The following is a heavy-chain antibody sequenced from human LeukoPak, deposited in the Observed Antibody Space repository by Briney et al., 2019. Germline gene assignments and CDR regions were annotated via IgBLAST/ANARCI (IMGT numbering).Heavy chain of an antibody. CDR2: ISPYNGKT. Sequence: ASVTVSCKASGYTFINYGIGWVRQAPGQGLEWMGWISPYNGKTEYAHNLQATLTMTTATSTSTAYMDLRSLTFDDTAVYYCARLPTIVAPAWTHQPFDPWGQGTLVIVSS. J-gene: IGHJ5*02. V-gene: IGHV1-18*01. D-gene: IGHD2-2*01. CDR3: ARLPTIVAPAWTHQPFDP. CDR1: GYTFINYG.